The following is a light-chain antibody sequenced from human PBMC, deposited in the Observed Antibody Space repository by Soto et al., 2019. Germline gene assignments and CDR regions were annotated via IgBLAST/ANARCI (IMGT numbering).Light chain of an antibody. Sequence: DIKLTQSPSFLSASVGDRVTITCRASHGISTYAAWYQQKPGKAPELLIYEASTLQSGVPSRFSGGGSGTEFTLTVSSLQPEDFATYYCQQVNSYPFTFGPGTKVDIK. CDR3: QQVNSYPFT. J-gene: IGKJ3*01. V-gene: IGKV1-9*01. CDR2: EAS. CDR1: HGISTY.